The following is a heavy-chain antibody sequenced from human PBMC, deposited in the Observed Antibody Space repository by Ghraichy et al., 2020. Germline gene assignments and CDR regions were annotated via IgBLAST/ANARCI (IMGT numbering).Heavy chain of an antibody. CDR2: MSNDGSNK. V-gene: IGHV3-30*18. J-gene: IGHJ6*02. CDR1: GFTFSTYG. CDR3: VKALATDCSSGSCYPYGMGV. Sequence: GGSLRLSCAASGFTFSTYGMYWVRQAPGKGLEWVAVMSNDGSNKYYADSVKGRFTISRDNSKNTLNLQMNSLRVEDTAVYYCVKALATDCSSGSCYPYGMGVWGQGTTVIVS. D-gene: IGHD2-15*01.